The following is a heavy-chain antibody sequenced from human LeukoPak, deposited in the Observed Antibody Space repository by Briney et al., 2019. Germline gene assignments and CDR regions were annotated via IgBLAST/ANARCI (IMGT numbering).Heavy chain of an antibody. CDR3: ASERYDY. CDR2: IITNLGIA. J-gene: IGHJ4*02. V-gene: IGHV1-69*04. D-gene: IGHD5-24*01. Sequence: SVKVSCKASGGTFSSYAISWVRQAHGQGLEWMGRIITNLGIANYAQKFQGRVTITADNSTSTAYMELSSLRSEDTAVYYCASERYDYWGQGTLVTVSS. CDR1: GGTFSSYA.